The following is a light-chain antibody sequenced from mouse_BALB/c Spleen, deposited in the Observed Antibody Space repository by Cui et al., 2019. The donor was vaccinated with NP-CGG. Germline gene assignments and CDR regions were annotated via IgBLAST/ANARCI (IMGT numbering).Light chain of an antibody. CDR3: ALWYSNHWV. J-gene: IGLJ1*01. V-gene: IGLV1*01. Sequence: VVAHESAHTTSPSGTVTLTCRSSTGAVTTSNYANWVQEKPDHLFTGLIGGTKNRTPGVPARFSGSLIGDKAALTITGAQTEDEAMYFCALWYSNHWVFGGGTKLTVL. CDR1: TGAVTTSNY. CDR2: GTK.